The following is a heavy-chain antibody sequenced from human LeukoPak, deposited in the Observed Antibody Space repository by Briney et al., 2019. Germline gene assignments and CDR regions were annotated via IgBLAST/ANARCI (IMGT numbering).Heavy chain of an antibody. D-gene: IGHD2-15*01. CDR1: GFTFSTYS. V-gene: IGHV3-21*01. CDR2: ISSGSSYI. J-gene: IGHJ6*03. CDR3: ARDIQVVPGDSTYYYYYYMDV. Sequence: PGGSLRLSCAASGFTFSTYSMNWVRQAPGKGLEWVSSISSGSSYIFYADSVKGRFTISRDNAKNSLYLQMNSLRAEDTAVYYCARDIQVVPGDSTYYYYYYMDVWGKGTTVTVSS.